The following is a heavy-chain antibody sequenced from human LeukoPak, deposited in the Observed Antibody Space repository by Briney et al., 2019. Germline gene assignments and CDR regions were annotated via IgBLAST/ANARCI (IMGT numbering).Heavy chain of an antibody. Sequence: GGSLRLSCAASGFTFGTYAMNWVRQAPGKGLEWVSAISSSGLRTYYAASVKGRFTISRDNSNNTLYLRMNDLRAEDTAVYYCAKDPASITTLPGWFDPWGLGTLVTVSS. CDR2: ISSSGLRT. V-gene: IGHV3-23*01. J-gene: IGHJ5*02. CDR3: AKDPASITTLPGWFDP. D-gene: IGHD3-10*01. CDR1: GFTFGTYA.